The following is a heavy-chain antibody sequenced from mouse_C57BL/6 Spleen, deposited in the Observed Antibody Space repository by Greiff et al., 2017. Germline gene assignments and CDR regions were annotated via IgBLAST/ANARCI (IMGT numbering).Heavy chain of an antibody. CDR3: ARQRVYDYHSFAY. Sequence: EVMLVESGGGLVQPGGSLKLSCAASGFTFSDYYMYWVRQTPEKRLEWVAYISNGGGSTYYPDTVKGRFTISRDNAKNTLYLQMSRLKSEDTAMYYCARQRVYDYHSFAYWGQGTLVTVSA. CDR2: ISNGGGST. D-gene: IGHD2-4*01. J-gene: IGHJ3*01. CDR1: GFTFSDYY. V-gene: IGHV5-12*01.